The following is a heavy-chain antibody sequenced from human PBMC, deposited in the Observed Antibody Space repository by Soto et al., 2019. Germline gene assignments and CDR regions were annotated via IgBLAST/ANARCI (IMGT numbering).Heavy chain of an antibody. CDR2: IYYSGST. V-gene: IGHV4-39*01. CDR3: ARLFRSGGSGSPYYFDY. Sequence: PSETLSLTCTVSGGSISSSSYYWGWIRQPPGKGLEWIGSIYYSGSTYYNPSLKSRVTISVDTSKNQFSLKLSSVTAADTAVYYCARLFRSGGSGSPYYFDYWGQGTLVTVSS. CDR1: GGSISSSSYY. D-gene: IGHD3-10*01. J-gene: IGHJ4*02.